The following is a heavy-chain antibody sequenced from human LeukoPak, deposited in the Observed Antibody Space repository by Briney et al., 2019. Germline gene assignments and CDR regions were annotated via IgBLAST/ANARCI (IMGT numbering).Heavy chain of an antibody. D-gene: IGHD4-17*01. J-gene: IGHJ5*02. CDR2: MNPNSGYT. CDR1: GYTFTNYG. Sequence: GASVKVSCKASGYTFTNYGFNWVRQATGQGLEWMGWMNPNSGYTGYAQRFQGRVTITRNTSISTAYMELSSLRSEDTAVYYCARAEYGAYNWFDPWGQGTLVTVSS. V-gene: IGHV1-8*03. CDR3: ARAEYGAYNWFDP.